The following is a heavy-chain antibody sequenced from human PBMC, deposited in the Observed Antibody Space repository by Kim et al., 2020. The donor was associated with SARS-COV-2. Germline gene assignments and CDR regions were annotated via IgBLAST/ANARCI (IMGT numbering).Heavy chain of an antibody. CDR1: GFTFSSHS. D-gene: IGHD1-1*01. CDR2: ISDDGINK. J-gene: IGHJ5*02. CDR3: ATRRAYRPSTGINWFDP. V-gene: IGHV3-30*04. Sequence: GGSLRLSCAASGFTFSSHSMHWVRQAPGKGLEWVAVISDDGINKYYIDSVKGRFTISRDNSKNTLYLQMNSLRDEDTAVYYCATRRAYRPSTGINWFDPWGQGTLVTVSS.